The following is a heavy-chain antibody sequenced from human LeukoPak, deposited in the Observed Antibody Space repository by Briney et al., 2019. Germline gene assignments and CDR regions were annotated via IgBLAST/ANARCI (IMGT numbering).Heavy chain of an antibody. V-gene: IGHV4-59*04. D-gene: IGHD3-10*01. CDR1: GGSISGFY. Sequence: PSETLSLTCTVSGGSISGFYWSWIRQPPGKGLEWMGTMYCGGSTYYNPSLKSRVTISVHTSKNQFSLRLSSVTAADTALYYCARQGVGVGRGSGTYYTFDPWGQGTLVTVSS. CDR2: MYCGGST. J-gene: IGHJ5*02. CDR3: ARQGVGVGRGSGTYYTFDP.